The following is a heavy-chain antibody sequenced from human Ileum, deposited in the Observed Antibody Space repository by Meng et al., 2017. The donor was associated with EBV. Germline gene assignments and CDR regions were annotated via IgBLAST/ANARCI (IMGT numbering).Heavy chain of an antibody. Sequence: QVQLQESGPVLVKPSETLSLTCAVSGGSISRSDWWSWVRQPPGKGLEWIGETSHSGSTNYSPSLKSRVTISLDKSKNQLSLKLNSVTAADTAVYYCASSDYYRSDYWGRGTLVTVSS. J-gene: IGHJ4*02. CDR1: GGSISRSDW. CDR3: ASSDYYRSDY. CDR2: TSHSGST. D-gene: IGHD3-22*01. V-gene: IGHV4-4*02.